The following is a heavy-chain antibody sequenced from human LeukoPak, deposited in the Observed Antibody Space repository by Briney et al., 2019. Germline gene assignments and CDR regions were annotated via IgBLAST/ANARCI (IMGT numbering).Heavy chain of an antibody. CDR1: GFTFGESW. D-gene: IGHD1-1*01. CDR3: ATYINWVAGDV. J-gene: IGHJ6*02. Sequence: GGSLRLSCAASGFTFGESWMSWVRQVPGQGLEWVAHVNHEGGGIQYVDSVKGRFTISRDNAKGSVYLQMNSLRAEDTAIYHCATYINWVAGDVWGQGTTVIVS. V-gene: IGHV3-7*01. CDR2: VNHEGGGI.